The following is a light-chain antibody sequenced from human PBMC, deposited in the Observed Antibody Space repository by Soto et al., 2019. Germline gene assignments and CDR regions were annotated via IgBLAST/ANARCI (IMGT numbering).Light chain of an antibody. CDR1: QSVSSY. CDR2: DSS. V-gene: IGKV3-11*01. CDR3: QPRSVWPLT. J-gene: IGKJ4*01. Sequence: EIVLTQFPATLSLSPGDGATLSCRASQSVSSYLAWYQQKRGQAPRLLIYDSSNSSTGIPARFSGSGSGTDFSLIISSLEPEDFAVYYCQPRSVWPLTFGGGTKVEIK.